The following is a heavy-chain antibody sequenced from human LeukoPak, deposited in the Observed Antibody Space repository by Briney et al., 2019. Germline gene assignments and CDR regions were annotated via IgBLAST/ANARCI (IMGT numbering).Heavy chain of an antibody. CDR2: IWYDGDRK. J-gene: IGHJ6*02. CDR3: ARDKIRMLGYYDYYYGMDV. D-gene: IGHD3-3*01. CDR1: GFTFSTYG. V-gene: IGHV3-33*01. Sequence: GGSLRLSCAVSGFTFSTYGMHWVRQAPGKGLEWLALIWYDGDRKYYEDSVKGRFTISGDKSKNTLYLQMNSLRGEDTAVYYCARDKIRMLGYYDYYYGMDVWGQGTTVTVSS.